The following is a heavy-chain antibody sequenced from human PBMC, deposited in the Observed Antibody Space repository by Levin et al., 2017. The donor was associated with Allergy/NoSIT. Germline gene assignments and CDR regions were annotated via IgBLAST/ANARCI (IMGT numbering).Heavy chain of an antibody. CDR1: GDSVSSNNAA. Sequence: QSQTLSLTCAISGDSVSSNNAAWNWFRQSPSRGLEWLGRTYYRSKWSNDYAVSVKSRITINPDTSKNQFSLQLNSVTPEDTAVYYCARGELGWYFDVWGRGTLVTVSS. CDR3: ARGELGWYFDV. CDR2: TYYRSKWSN. D-gene: IGHD7-27*01. J-gene: IGHJ2*01. V-gene: IGHV6-1*01.